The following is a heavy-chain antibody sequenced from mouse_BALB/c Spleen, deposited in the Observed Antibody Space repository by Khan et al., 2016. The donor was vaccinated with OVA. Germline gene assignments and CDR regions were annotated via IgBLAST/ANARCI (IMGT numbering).Heavy chain of an antibody. CDR3: AREGSAWFPY. J-gene: IGHJ3*01. CDR1: GYTFTDYN. CDR2: IYPGSNNT. Sequence: QVRLQQSGAELARPGASVKLSCKASGYTFTDYNINWVKQRTGQGLEWIGEIYPGSNNTYYNEKFKGKATLTADKSSSTAYMQLSSLTSEASAVYFCAREGSAWFPYWGQGTLVTVSA. V-gene: IGHV1-77*01.